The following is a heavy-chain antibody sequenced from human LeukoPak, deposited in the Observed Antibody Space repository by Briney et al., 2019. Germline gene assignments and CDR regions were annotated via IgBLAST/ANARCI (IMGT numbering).Heavy chain of an antibody. Sequence: GGSLRLSCAASGFTFSSNWLSWVRQAPGKGLEWVANINQDGSEKYYVDSVKGRFTISRDSAKNSVYLQMDSLRAEDTAVYYCSRGDYGGNTYYFDSWGQGTLVIVSS. CDR1: GFTFSSNW. CDR2: INQDGSEK. CDR3: SRGDYGGNTYYFDS. J-gene: IGHJ4*02. V-gene: IGHV3-7*04. D-gene: IGHD4-23*01.